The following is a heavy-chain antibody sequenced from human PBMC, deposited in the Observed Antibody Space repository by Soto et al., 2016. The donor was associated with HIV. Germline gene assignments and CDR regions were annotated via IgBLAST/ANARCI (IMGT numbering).Heavy chain of an antibody. D-gene: IGHD3-9*01. Sequence: QVQLQESGPGLVKPSETLSLTCTVSGGSISKYYWSWVRQPPGKGLEWIGHMYYSGNTNYNPSLKSRVTISVDTSKNQFSLRLTSVTSADTAVYYCARTDRHYDFLTGYTYYFYGMDVWGQGTTVTVSS. V-gene: IGHV4-59*01. J-gene: IGHJ6*02. CDR3: ARTDRHYDFLTGYTYYFYGMDV. CDR1: GGSISKYY. CDR2: MYYSGNT.